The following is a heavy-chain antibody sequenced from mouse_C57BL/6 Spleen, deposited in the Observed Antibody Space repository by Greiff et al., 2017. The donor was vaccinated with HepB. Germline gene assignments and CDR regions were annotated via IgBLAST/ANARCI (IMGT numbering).Heavy chain of an antibody. J-gene: IGHJ4*01. CDR1: GYTFTSYW. D-gene: IGHD1-1*01. V-gene: IGHV1-61*01. Sequence: QVQLQQPGAELVRPGSSVKLSCKASGYTFTSYWMDWVKQRPGQGLEWIGNIYPSDSETHYNQKFKDKATLTVDKSSSTAYMQLSSLTSEDSAVYYCARRGLRGDYYAMDSGVKEPQSPSPQ. CDR3: ARRGLRGDYYAMDS. CDR2: IYPSDSET.